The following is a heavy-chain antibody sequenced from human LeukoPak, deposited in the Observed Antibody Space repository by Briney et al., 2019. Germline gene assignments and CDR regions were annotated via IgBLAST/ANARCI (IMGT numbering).Heavy chain of an antibody. V-gene: IGHV4-34*01. Sequence: SETLSLTCAVYGGSFSGYYWSWIRQPPGKGLEWIGEINHSGSTNYNPSLKSRVTISVDTPKNHFSLKLSSGTAADTAVYYCARQGRGRTGDYWGQGTLVTVSS. CDR2: INHSGST. CDR1: GGSFSGYY. CDR3: ARQGRGRTGDY. D-gene: IGHD3-10*01. J-gene: IGHJ4*02.